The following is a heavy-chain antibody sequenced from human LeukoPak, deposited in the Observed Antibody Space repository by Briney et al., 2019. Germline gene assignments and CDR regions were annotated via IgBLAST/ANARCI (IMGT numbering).Heavy chain of an antibody. CDR2: INHSGST. J-gene: IGHJ3*02. CDR1: GGSFSGYY. Sequence: PSETLSLTCAVYGGSFSGYYWSWIRQPPGKGLEWIGEINHSGSTNYNPSLKSRVTISVDTSKNQFSLKLSSVTAADTAVYYCARGHNVLRFLEWLSRNRVGEYYCDSSGYYPRDAFDIWGQGTMVTVSS. D-gene: IGHD3-3*01. V-gene: IGHV4-34*01. CDR3: ARGHNVLRFLEWLSRNRVGEYYCDSSGYYPRDAFDI.